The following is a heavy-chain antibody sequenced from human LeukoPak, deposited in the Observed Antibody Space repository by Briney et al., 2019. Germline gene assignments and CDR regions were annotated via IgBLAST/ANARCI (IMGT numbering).Heavy chain of an antibody. D-gene: IGHD2-15*01. Sequence: GESLKISCKGSGYSFTSYWIGWVRQMPGKGLEWMGIIYPGDSDTRYSPSFQGQVTISADKSISTAYLQWSSLKASDTAMYYCARGYCSGGSCFDFDYWGQGTLVTVSS. CDR3: ARGYCSGGSCFDFDY. V-gene: IGHV5-51*01. CDR2: IYPGDSDT. CDR1: GYSFTSYW. J-gene: IGHJ4*02.